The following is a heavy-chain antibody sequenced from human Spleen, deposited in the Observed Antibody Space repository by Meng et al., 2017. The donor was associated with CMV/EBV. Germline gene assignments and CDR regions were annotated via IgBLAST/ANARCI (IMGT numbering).Heavy chain of an antibody. J-gene: IGHJ5*02. CDR1: GGTLSSFA. CDR3: ARNRRGFDP. CDR2: IIPIFGTT. Sequence: KVACKASGGTLSSFAMSWGRQAPGQGLEWMGGIIPIFGTTDYAQKFQGRVSITTDESTSTAYMELSNLRFDDTAVYYCARNRRGFDPWGQGTLVTVSS. V-gene: IGHV1-69*05.